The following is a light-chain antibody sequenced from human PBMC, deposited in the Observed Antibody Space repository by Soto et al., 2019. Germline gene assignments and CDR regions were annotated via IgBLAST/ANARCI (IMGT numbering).Light chain of an antibody. CDR2: DNS. V-gene: IGLV1-40*01. CDR1: SSNIGAGYD. CDR3: QSYDTTLSVV. J-gene: IGLJ2*01. Sequence: QSVLTQPPSVSGAPGQRVTISCTGSSSNIGAGYDVHWYQQLPGTAPKLLMYDNSNRPSGVPDRFSGSKSGTSASLAITGLQAEDEADYYCQSYDTTLSVVFGGGTKLTV.